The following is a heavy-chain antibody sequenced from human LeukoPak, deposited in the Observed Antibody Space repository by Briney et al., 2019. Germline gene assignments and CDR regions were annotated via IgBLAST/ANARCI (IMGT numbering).Heavy chain of an antibody. Sequence: GGSLRLSCSASGFTFSSYVMHWIRQAPGKGLEYVSVISSNGGSTDYAESVKGRFTISRDNSKKTVFLQMRSLRAEDTAVYYCVGDGRDGYNRYFQHWGQGTLVSVSS. V-gene: IGHV3-64D*06. CDR2: ISSNGGST. J-gene: IGHJ1*01. CDR3: VGDGRDGYNRYFQH. CDR1: GFTFSSYV. D-gene: IGHD5-24*01.